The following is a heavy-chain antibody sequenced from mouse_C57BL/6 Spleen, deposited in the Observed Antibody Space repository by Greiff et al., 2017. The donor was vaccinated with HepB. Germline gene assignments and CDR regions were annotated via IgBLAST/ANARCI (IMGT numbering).Heavy chain of an antibody. Sequence: VQLQQSGPGLVQPSQSLSITCTVSGFSLTSYGVHWVRQSPGKGLEWLGVIWRGGSTDYNAAFMSRLSITKDNSKSQVFFKMNSLQADDTAIYYCAKGATVRDYAMDYWGQGTSVTVSS. J-gene: IGHJ4*01. V-gene: IGHV2-5*01. CDR3: AKGATVRDYAMDY. D-gene: IGHD1-1*01. CDR1: GFSLTSYG. CDR2: IWRGGST.